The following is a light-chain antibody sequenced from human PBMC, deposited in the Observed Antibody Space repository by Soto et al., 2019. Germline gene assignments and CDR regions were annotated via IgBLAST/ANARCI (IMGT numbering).Light chain of an antibody. J-gene: IGKJ1*01. Sequence: DIQRTESPSRLSASVGDRVTMACRSSQSISSYLSWYQQKPGKAPKLLINVASTLQSGVPSRFSGSGSGTEFTLTISSLQSEDFAVYYCQQYNDWPPITFGQGTKVDIK. CDR3: QQYNDWPPIT. V-gene: IGKV1-39*02. CDR1: QSISSY. CDR2: VAS.